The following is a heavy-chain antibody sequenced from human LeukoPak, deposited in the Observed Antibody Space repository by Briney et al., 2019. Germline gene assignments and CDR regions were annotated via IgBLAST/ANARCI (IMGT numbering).Heavy chain of an antibody. V-gene: IGHV4-4*07. J-gene: IGHJ6*03. CDR1: GGSISSYY. Sequence: SETLSLTCTVSGGSISSYYWSWIRQPAGKGLEWIGRIYTSGSTNYNPSLKSRVTMSVDTSKNQFSLTLRSVTAADTAVYYCARQISDYYYYYIDVWGKGTTVTVSS. D-gene: IGHD3-10*01. CDR2: IYTSGST. CDR3: ARQISDYYYYYIDV.